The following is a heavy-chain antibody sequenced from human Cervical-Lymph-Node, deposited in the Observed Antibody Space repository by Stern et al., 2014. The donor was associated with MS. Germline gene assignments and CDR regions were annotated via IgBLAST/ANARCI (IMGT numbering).Heavy chain of an antibody. CDR1: GGPINNYF. D-gene: IGHD3-10*01. CDR3: ARLSGSGTYYPDY. V-gene: IGHV4-59*01. Sequence: QVQLVESGPGLVKPSETLSLTCTVSGGPINNYFWSWIRQPPGKGLEWIGYIYYIGSTNYNPSLKSRVTISIDTSKNQFSLKLSSVTAADTAVYYCARLSGSGTYYPDYWGQGTLVTVSS. CDR2: IYYIGST. J-gene: IGHJ4*02.